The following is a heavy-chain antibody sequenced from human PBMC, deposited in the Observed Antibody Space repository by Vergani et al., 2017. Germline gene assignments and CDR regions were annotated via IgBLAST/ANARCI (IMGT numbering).Heavy chain of an antibody. CDR3: AKSASVSMSLPNWFES. CDR2: ISSSSSTI. J-gene: IGHJ5*01. Sequence: EVQLVESGGGLVQPGRSLRLSCAASGFTFSSYSMNWVRQAPGKGLEWVSYISSSSSTIYYADSVKGRFTISRDNSKNTLYLEMSSLRADDTAVYYCAKSASVSMSLPNWFESWGQGTHVTVS. CDR1: GFTFSSYS. D-gene: IGHD3-22*01. V-gene: IGHV3-48*01.